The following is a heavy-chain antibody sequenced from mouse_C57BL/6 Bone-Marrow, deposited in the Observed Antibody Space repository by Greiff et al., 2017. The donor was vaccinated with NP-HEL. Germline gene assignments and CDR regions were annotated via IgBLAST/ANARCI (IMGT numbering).Heavy chain of an antibody. CDR3: ARHGGFGITTRYAMDY. CDR1: GFSLTSYG. D-gene: IGHD2-4*01. V-gene: IGHV2-6-1*01. Sequence: VQLQESGPGLVAPSQSLSITCTVSGFSLTSYGVHWVRQPPGKGLEWLVVIWSDGSTTYNSALKSRLSISKDNSKSQVFLKMNSLQTDDTAMYYCARHGGFGITTRYAMDYWGQGTSVTVSS. CDR2: IWSDGST. J-gene: IGHJ4*01.